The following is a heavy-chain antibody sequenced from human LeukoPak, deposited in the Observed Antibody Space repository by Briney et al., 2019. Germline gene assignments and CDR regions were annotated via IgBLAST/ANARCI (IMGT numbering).Heavy chain of an antibody. Sequence: GGSLRLSCAASGFTFSSYEMNWVRQAPGKGLEWVSYISSSGSTIYYADSVKGRFTISRDNAKNSLYLQMNSLRAEDTAVYYCARGGTRVWYYGMDVWGQGTTVTVSS. V-gene: IGHV3-48*03. CDR2: ISSSGSTI. CDR3: ARGGTRVWYYGMDV. CDR1: GFTFSSYE. D-gene: IGHD2-15*01. J-gene: IGHJ6*02.